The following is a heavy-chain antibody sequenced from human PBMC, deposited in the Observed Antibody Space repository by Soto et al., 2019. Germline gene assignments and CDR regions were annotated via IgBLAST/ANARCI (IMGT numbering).Heavy chain of an antibody. V-gene: IGHV1-69*13. D-gene: IGHD5-12*01. Sequence: SVKVTCKASGYTFTSYGISWVQQAHGQGLEWMGGIIPIFGTANYAQKFQGRVTITADESTSTAYMELSSLRSEDTAVYYCARFETFSGYDLNYYYYGMDVWGQGTTVTVSS. J-gene: IGHJ6*02. CDR1: GYTFTSYG. CDR2: IIPIFGTA. CDR3: ARFETFSGYDLNYYYYGMDV.